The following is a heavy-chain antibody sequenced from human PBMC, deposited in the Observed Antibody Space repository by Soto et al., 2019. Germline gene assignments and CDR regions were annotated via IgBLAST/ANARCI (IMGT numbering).Heavy chain of an antibody. Sequence: QVQLQQWGAGLLKPSETLSLNCAVNGGSLSGYYWSWIRQPPGKGLEWIGEIKDGGRTNYSPSLTSRAPFSSDTSNNQFSLRLYSVTAADTGVYYCARGQEGVVATHWDQGTLVTVSS. CDR2: IKDGGRT. V-gene: IGHV4-34*01. CDR1: GGSLSGYY. D-gene: IGHD5-12*01. J-gene: IGHJ4*02. CDR3: ARGQEGVVATH.